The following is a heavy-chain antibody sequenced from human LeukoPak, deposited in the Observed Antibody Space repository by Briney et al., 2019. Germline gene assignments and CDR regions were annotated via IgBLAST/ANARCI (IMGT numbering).Heavy chain of an antibody. Sequence: GGSLRLSCAASGFTFSSYWMSWVRQAPGKGLEWVANIKQDGSEKYYVDSVKGRFTFSRDNTKNMLYLQMTSLRAEDSAVYYCARVRVGATAVDYWGQGTLATVSS. D-gene: IGHD1-26*01. CDR3: ARVRVGATAVDY. V-gene: IGHV3-7*01. CDR2: IKQDGSEK. J-gene: IGHJ4*02. CDR1: GFTFSSYW.